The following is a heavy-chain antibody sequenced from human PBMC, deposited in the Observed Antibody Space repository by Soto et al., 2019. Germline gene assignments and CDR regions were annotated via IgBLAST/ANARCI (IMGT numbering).Heavy chain of an antibody. CDR3: TTPGSSGYYYEGDAFDI. J-gene: IGHJ3*02. D-gene: IGHD3-22*01. V-gene: IGHV3-15*01. CDR2: IKSKTDGGTT. CDR1: GFTFSNAW. Sequence: EVQLVESGGGLVKPGGSLRLSCAASGFTFSNAWMSWVRQAPGKGLEWVGRIKSKTDGGTTDYAAPVKGRFTISRDDSKNTLYLQMNSLKTEDTAVYYCTTPGSSGYYYEGDAFDIWGQGTMVTVSS.